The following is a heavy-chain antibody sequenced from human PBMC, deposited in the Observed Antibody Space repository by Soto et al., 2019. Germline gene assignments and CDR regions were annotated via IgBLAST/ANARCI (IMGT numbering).Heavy chain of an antibody. CDR2: IDPSDSYT. V-gene: IGHV5-10-1*01. J-gene: IGHJ5*02. CDR1: GYSFTSYW. CDR3: ARVVAYCSSTSCSWFDP. D-gene: IGHD2-2*01. Sequence: GESLKISCQGSGYSFTSYWISWVRQMPGKGLEWMGRIDPSDSYTNYSPSFQGHVTISADKSISTAYLQWSSLKASDTAMYYCARVVAYCSSTSCSWFDPWGQGTLVTVSS.